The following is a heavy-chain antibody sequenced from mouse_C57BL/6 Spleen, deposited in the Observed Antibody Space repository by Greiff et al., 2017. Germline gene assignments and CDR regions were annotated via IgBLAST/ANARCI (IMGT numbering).Heavy chain of an antibody. J-gene: IGHJ4*01. CDR2: IDPSDSYT. Sequence: VQLQQPGAELVMPGASVQLSCKASGYTFTSYWLPWVKQRPGPGLEWLGEIDPSDSYTTYNQKFKGKSTLTVDKSSSTAYMQLSSLTSEDSAVYYWARGTYYSNYDFPMDYWGQGTSVTVSS. D-gene: IGHD2-5*01. V-gene: IGHV1-69*01. CDR3: ARGTYYSNYDFPMDY. CDR1: GYTFTSYW.